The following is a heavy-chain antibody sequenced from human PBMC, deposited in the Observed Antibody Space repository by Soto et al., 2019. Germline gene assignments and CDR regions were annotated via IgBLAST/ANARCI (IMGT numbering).Heavy chain of an antibody. Sequence: IRQPPGKGLEWIGEINHSGSTNYNPSLKSRVTISVDTSKNQFSLKLSSVTAADTAVYYCARGLRWRGYYYMDVSGKRTTVTVPS. V-gene: IGHV4-34*01. CDR3: ARGLRWRGYYYMDV. D-gene: IGHD4-17*01. CDR2: INHSGST. J-gene: IGHJ6*03.